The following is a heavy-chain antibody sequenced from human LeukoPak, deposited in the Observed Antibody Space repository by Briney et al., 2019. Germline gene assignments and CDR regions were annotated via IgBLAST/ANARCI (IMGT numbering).Heavy chain of an antibody. D-gene: IGHD3-3*01. Sequence: KPSETLSLTCTVSGGSISSGGYYWSWIRQHPGKGLEWIGYIYYSGSTYYNPSLKSRVTISVDTSKNQFSLKLSPVTSADTAVYYCARAGGFFSPFGYWGQGTLVTVSS. CDR3: ARAGGFFSPFGY. V-gene: IGHV4-31*03. J-gene: IGHJ4*02. CDR2: IYYSGST. CDR1: GGSISSGGYY.